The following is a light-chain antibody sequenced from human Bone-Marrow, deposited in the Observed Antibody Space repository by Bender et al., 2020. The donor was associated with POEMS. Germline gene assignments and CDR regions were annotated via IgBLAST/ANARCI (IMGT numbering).Light chain of an antibody. CDR1: SSNIGINQ. CDR2: EGS. CDR3: CSYAGRSALV. V-gene: IGLV2-23*01. Sequence: QSILTQPPSASGTPGQRVTLSCSGSSSNIGINQVYWYQQLPGKAPKVIIYEGSKRPSGVSNRFSGSKSGNTASLTISGLQAEDEADYYCCSYAGRSALVFGGGTKLTVL. J-gene: IGLJ3*02.